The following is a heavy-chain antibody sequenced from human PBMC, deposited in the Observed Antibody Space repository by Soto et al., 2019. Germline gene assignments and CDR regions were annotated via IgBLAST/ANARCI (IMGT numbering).Heavy chain of an antibody. CDR3: ARESAADARFDY. V-gene: IGHV3-33*01. CDR2: IWYDGSNK. J-gene: IGHJ4*02. D-gene: IGHD2-2*01. Sequence: GGSLRLSCAASGFTFSSYGMHWVRQAPGKGLEWVAVIWYDGSNKYYADSVKGRFTISRDNSKNTLYLQMNSLRAEDTAVYYCARESAADARFDYWGQGTLVTVSS. CDR1: GFTFSSYG.